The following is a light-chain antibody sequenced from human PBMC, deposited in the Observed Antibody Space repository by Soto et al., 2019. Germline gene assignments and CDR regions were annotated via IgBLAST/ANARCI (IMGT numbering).Light chain of an antibody. V-gene: IGKV3-15*01. CDR1: QNVMYN. CDR3: QEYGGWPRT. CDR2: GAT. Sequence: EIVLTQSPATLYVSPGGRATLSCRASQNVMYNLAWYQQKPGQAPRLLVYGATTRATDAPPRFRGSGSGTEFSLTIGSLQSEDFATYYCQEYGGWPRTFGQGSRVEIK. J-gene: IGKJ1*01.